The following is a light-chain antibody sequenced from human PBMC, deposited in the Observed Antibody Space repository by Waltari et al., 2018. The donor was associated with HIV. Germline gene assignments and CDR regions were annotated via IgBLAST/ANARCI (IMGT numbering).Light chain of an antibody. CDR3: SSYTNSDILL. CDR2: GVN. J-gene: IGLJ2*01. Sequence: QSALTQPASVSGSPGQSITISCTGANTDIGLYNLVPWYRQHPDKAPQLVIYGVNTRPSGVSDRFSGSKSGNTASLTISSLQAEDEADYYCSSYTNSDILLFGGGTKLTVL. CDR1: NTDIGLYNL. V-gene: IGLV2-14*01.